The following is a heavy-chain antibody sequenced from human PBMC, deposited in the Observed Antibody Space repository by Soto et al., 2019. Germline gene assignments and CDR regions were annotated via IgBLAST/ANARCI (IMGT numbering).Heavy chain of an antibody. CDR2: IYYSGST. Sequence: QVQLLESGPGLVKPSQTLSLTCIVSGGSISSGGYYWSWIRQHPGKGLEWIGYIYYSGSTYYNPYLMSRVTISVDTSKNQVSLKLSSVTAADTAVYYCARECYGDYVCAFDIWGQGTMVPGSS. CDR3: ARECYGDYVCAFDI. D-gene: IGHD4-17*01. V-gene: IGHV4-31*03. CDR1: GGSISSGGYY. J-gene: IGHJ3*02.